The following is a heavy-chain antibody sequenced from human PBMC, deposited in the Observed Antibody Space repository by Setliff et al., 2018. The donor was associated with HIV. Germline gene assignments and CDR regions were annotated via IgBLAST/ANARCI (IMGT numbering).Heavy chain of an antibody. V-gene: IGHV1-69*05. CDR1: GYTFNNYD. Sequence: SVKVSCKVSGYTFNNYDINWVRQAPGQGLEWMGGLIPIFNSTDYAQKFQGRVTITTDESTSTAYMDLSSLKSEDTAIYYCARTSGDAYNYEGAFDVWGQGTLVTVSS. D-gene: IGHD5-12*01. CDR2: LIPIFNST. CDR3: ARTSGDAYNYEGAFDV. J-gene: IGHJ3*01.